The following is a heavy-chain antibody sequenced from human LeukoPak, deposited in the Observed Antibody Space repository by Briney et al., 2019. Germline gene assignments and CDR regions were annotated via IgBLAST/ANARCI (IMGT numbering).Heavy chain of an antibody. CDR2: ISSSSSYI. Sequence: GGSLRLSCAASGFTFSSYSMNWVRQAPEKGLEWVSSISSSSSYIYYADSVKGRFTISRDNAKNSLYLQMNSLRAEDTAVYYCARVFGGYNSGYFQHWGQGTLVTVSS. D-gene: IGHD5-24*01. J-gene: IGHJ1*01. CDR3: ARVFGGYNSGYFQH. V-gene: IGHV3-21*01. CDR1: GFTFSSYS.